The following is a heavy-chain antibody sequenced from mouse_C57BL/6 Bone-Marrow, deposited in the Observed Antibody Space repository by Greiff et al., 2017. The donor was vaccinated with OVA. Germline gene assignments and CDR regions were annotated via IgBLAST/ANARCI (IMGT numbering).Heavy chain of an antibody. CDR2: IYPRSGNT. V-gene: IGHV1-81*01. Sequence: QVHVKQSGAELARPGASVKLSCKASGYTFTSYGISWVKQRTGQGLEWIGEIYPRSGNTYYNEKFKGKATLTADKSSSTAYMELRSLTSEDSAVYFCARGGLGYFDVWGTGTTVTVSS. D-gene: IGHD2-4*01. CDR3: ARGGLGYFDV. CDR1: GYTFTSYG. J-gene: IGHJ1*03.